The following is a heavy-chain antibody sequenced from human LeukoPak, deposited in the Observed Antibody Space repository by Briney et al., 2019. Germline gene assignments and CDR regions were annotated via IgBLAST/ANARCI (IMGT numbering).Heavy chain of an antibody. V-gene: IGHV1-69*04. CDR2: IIPIFGIA. J-gene: IGHJ6*02. Sequence: SVKVSCKASGGTFSSYAISWVRQAPGQGLEWMGRIIPIFGIANYAQKFQGRVTITADKSTSTAYMELSSLGSEDTAVYYCARDLDYLGSSSSTSSYGMDVWGQGTTVTVSS. D-gene: IGHD2-2*01. CDR1: GGTFSSYA. CDR3: ARDLDYLGSSSSTSSYGMDV.